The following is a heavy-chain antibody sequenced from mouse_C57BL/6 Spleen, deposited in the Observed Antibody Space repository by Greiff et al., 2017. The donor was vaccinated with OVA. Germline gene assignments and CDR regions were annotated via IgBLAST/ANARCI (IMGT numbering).Heavy chain of an antibody. Sequence: EVKLVESGGGLVKPGGSLKLSCAASGFTFSSYAMSWVRQTPEKRLEWVATLSDGGSYTYSPDNVQGRFPISRDNAKNNLYLHMSHLKSEDTAMYYCARVGNTVGDWYFDVWGTGTTVTVSS. J-gene: IGHJ1*03. V-gene: IGHV5-4*03. CDR2: LSDGGSYT. D-gene: IGHD1-1*01. CDR1: GFTFSSYA. CDR3: ARVGNTVGDWYFDV.